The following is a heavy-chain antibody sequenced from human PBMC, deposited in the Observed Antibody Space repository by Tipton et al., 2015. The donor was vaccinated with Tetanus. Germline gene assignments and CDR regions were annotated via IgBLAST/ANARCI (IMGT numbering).Heavy chain of an antibody. CDR1: GFTFSNAW. CDR3: TTDSGNFNYDFWSGYEAFDY. V-gene: IGHV3-15*07. Sequence: SLRLSCAASGFTFSNAWMNWVRQAPGKGLEWVGRIKSKTDGGTTDYAAPGKGRFTISRDDSKNTLYLQMNSLKTEDTAVYYCTTDSGNFNYDFWSGYEAFDYWGQGTLVTVSS. CDR2: IKSKTDGGTT. D-gene: IGHD3-3*01. J-gene: IGHJ4*02.